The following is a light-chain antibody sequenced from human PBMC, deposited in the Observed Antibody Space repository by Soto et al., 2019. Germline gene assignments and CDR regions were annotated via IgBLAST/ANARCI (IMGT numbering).Light chain of an antibody. V-gene: IGLV3-21*04. CDR3: QVWDSSSDHPRVV. CDR1: NIGSKS. J-gene: IGLJ2*01. Sequence: SYELTQPPSVSVAPGKTARITCGGNNIGSKSVHWYQQKPGQAPVPVIYYDSDRPSGIPERFSGSNSGNTATLTISRVEAGDEGDYYCQVWDSSSDHPRVVFGGGTQLTVL. CDR2: YDS.